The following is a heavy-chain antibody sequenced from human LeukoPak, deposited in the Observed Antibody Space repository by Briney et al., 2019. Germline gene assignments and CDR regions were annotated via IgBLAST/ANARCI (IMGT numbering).Heavy chain of an antibody. CDR1: EYTFTSYD. CDR3: ARGTPSGWYGAVY. D-gene: IGHD6-19*01. CDR2: MNPNSGNT. V-gene: IGHV1-8*01. Sequence: LEASVKVSCKASEYTFTSYDINWVRQATGQGLEWMGWMNPNSGNTGYAQKFQGRVTMTRNTSITTAYMELSSLTSEDTAVYYCARGTPSGWYGAVYWGQGTLVTVSS. J-gene: IGHJ4*02.